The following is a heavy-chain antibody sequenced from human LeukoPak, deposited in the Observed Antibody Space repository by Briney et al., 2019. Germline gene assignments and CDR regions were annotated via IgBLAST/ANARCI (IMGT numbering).Heavy chain of an antibody. CDR1: GFTFSSYE. CDR2: ISGSASTI. J-gene: IGHJ4*02. Sequence: GGTLRLSCAASGFTFSSYEMNWGRQAPRKGLGWVSYISGSASTIYYADSMKGRFSISRDNAENSLYLQMNSLRAEDTAVYYCARDRYYGSGSWDYWGQGSLVTVSS. D-gene: IGHD3-10*01. V-gene: IGHV3-48*03. CDR3: ARDRYYGSGSWDY.